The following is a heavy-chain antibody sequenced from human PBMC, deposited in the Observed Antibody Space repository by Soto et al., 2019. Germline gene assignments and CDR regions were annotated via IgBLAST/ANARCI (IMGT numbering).Heavy chain of an antibody. D-gene: IGHD1-26*01. J-gene: IGHJ4*02. Sequence: ASVKVSCKASGYSFTSLDINWVRQTAGQGLEWMGWMQPSTGRTGYAQKFQGRVTMTRDTSINTAYMELTTLTSDDTAFYYCARGVSAGVDYWGQGTLVTSPQ. V-gene: IGHV1-8*01. CDR3: ARGVSAGVDY. CDR1: GYSFTSLD. CDR2: MQPSTGRT.